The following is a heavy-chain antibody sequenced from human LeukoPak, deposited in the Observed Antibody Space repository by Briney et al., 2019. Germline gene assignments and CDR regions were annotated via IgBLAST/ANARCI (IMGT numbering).Heavy chain of an antibody. CDR2: IKSKTDGGTT. Sequence: GGSLRLSCAASGFTFSNAWMSWVRQAPGKGLEWVGRIKSKTDGGTTDYAAPVKGRFTISRDDSKNTLYLQMNSLKTEDTAVYYCTTDIVVVPAAARSWGQGTLVTVSS. V-gene: IGHV3-15*01. D-gene: IGHD2-2*01. J-gene: IGHJ5*02. CDR3: TTDIVVVPAAARS. CDR1: GFTFSNAW.